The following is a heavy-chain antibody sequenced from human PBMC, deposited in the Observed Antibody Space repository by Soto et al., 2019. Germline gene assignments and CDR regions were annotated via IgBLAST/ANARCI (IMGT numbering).Heavy chain of an antibody. J-gene: IGHJ4*02. D-gene: IGHD1-20*01. Sequence: SETLSLTCIVSGGSISSYYWSWIRQPPGKGLEWIGYIYYSGSTNYNPSLKSRVTISVDTSKNQFSLKLSSVTAADTAVYYCARLGGWLRLRGYNWNDDHFDYWGQGTLVTVSS. V-gene: IGHV4-59*01. CDR1: GGSISSYY. CDR3: ARLGGWLRLRGYNWNDDHFDY. CDR2: IYYSGST.